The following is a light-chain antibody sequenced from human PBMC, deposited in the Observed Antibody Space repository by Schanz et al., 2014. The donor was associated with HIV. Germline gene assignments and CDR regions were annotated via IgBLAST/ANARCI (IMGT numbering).Light chain of an antibody. V-gene: IGLV2-14*03. Sequence: QSALTQPASVSGSPGQSITISCTGTSSDVGADNSVSWYQQHPGRAPRLLVYDVTYRPSGVSNRFSGSKSGNTASLTVSGLQAEDEADYYCSSIGGDNSLLFGGGTKLTVL. J-gene: IGLJ2*01. CDR3: SSIGGDNSLL. CDR1: SSDVGADNS. CDR2: DVT.